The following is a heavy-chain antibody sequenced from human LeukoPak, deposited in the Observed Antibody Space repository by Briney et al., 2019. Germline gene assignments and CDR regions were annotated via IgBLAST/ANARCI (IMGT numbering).Heavy chain of an antibody. V-gene: IGHV3-23*01. J-gene: IGHJ6*03. CDR3: AKDGGGFYYYYYMDV. CDR1: GFTFSSYA. D-gene: IGHD3-16*01. Sequence: GGSLRLSCAASGFTFSSYAMSWVRQAPGKGLEWVSAISGSGGSTYYADSVKGRFTISRDNSKNTLYLQMNSLRAEDTAVYYCAKDGGGFYYYYYMDVWGKGTTVTVSS. CDR2: ISGSGGST.